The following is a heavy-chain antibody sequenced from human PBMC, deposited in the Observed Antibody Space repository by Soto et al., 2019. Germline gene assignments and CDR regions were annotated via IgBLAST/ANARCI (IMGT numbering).Heavy chain of an antibody. D-gene: IGHD5-18*01. CDR1: GGSISSGDYY. V-gene: IGHV4-30-4*01. J-gene: IGHJ4*02. CDR2: IYYSGST. CDR3: ARFDRYSPAHFDY. Sequence: QVQLQESGPGLVKPSQTLSLTCTVSGGSISSGDYYWSWIRQPPGKGLEWIGSIYYSGSTYYNPSPRRRVTPSTHPSKNQFSLKLSSATAAVQAVYYLARFDRYSPAHFDYWGQGTLVTGCS.